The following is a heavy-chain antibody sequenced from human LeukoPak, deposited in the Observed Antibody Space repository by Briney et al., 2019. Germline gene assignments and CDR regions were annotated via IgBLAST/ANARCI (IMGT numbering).Heavy chain of an antibody. CDR3: ASGGYYDFWSGYYDY. Sequence: SGTLSLTCAVYGGSFSGYYWSWIRQPPGKGLEWIGEINHSGSTNYNPSLKSRVTISVDTSKNQFSLKLSSVTAADTAVYYCASGGYYDFWSGYYDYWGQGTLVTVSS. CDR2: INHSGST. CDR1: GGSFSGYY. D-gene: IGHD3-3*01. J-gene: IGHJ4*02. V-gene: IGHV4-34*01.